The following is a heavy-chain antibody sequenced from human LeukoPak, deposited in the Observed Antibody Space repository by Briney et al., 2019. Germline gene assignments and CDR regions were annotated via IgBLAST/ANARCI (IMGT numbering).Heavy chain of an antibody. CDR3: ARDFLCTNGVCHDCFDP. J-gene: IGHJ5*02. V-gene: IGHV1-18*01. D-gene: IGHD2-8*01. CDR2: ISGYNGNT. CDR1: GYTFTSYG. Sequence: ASVKVSCKASGYTFTSYGISWVRQAPGQALEWMGWISGYNGNTNYAQKLQGRVTMTTDSSTTTAYMELRSLRSDDTAVYYCARDFLCTNGVCHDCFDPWGQGTLVTVSS.